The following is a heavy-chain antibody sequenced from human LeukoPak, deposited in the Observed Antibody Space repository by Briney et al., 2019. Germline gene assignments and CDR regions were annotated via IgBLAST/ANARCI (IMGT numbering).Heavy chain of an antibody. CDR3: ARGPNDYGGTFDY. CDR1: GGTFNSYA. J-gene: IGHJ4*02. V-gene: IGHV1-69*04. D-gene: IGHD4-23*01. CDR2: IIPILGIA. Sequence: SVKVSCKASGGTFNSYAISWVRQAPGQGLEWMGRIIPILGIANYAQKFQGRVTITADKSTSTAYMELSSLRSEDTAVYYCARGPNDYGGTFDYWGQGTLVTVSS.